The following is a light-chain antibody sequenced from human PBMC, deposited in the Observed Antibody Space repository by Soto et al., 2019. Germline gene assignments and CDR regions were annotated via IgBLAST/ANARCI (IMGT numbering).Light chain of an antibody. V-gene: IGKV3-20*01. CDR3: QSYGSSPSYT. Sequence: EIVLTQSPGTLSLSPGERATLSCRASQSVRNNYLAWYQQKPGQAPRLLIYGASSRATGIPDRFSGRGSGTDFTLIITRLEPEDFAVYYCQSYGSSPSYTFGQGTKLEIK. CDR2: GAS. J-gene: IGKJ2*01. CDR1: QSVRNNY.